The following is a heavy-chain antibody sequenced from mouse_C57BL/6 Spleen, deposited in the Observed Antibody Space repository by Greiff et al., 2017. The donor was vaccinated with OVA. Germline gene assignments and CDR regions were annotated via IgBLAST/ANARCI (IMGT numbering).Heavy chain of an antibody. CDR1: GYTFTSYW. V-gene: IGHV1-64*01. J-gene: IGHJ4*01. D-gene: IGHD2-4*01. Sequence: VQLQQPGAELVKPGASVKLSCKASGYTFTSYWMHWVKQRPGQGLEWIGMIHPNSGSTNYNEKFKSKATLTVDKSSSTAYMQLSSLTSEDSAVYYCARREMYDYAHYYAMDYWGQGTSVTVSS. CDR3: ARREMYDYAHYYAMDY. CDR2: IHPNSGST.